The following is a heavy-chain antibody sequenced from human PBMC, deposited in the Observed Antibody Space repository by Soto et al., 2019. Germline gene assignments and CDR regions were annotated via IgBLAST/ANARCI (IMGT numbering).Heavy chain of an antibody. CDR2: IYYSGST. CDR1: GGSTSSYY. Sequence: SETLSLTCTVSGGSTSSYYWSWIRQPPGKGLEWIGYIYYSGSTNYNPSLKSRVTISVDTSKNQFSLKLSSVTAADTAVYYCARSLYCTNGVCYTGPNYWGQGTLVTVSS. CDR3: ARSLYCTNGVCYTGPNY. J-gene: IGHJ4*02. V-gene: IGHV4-59*01. D-gene: IGHD2-8*01.